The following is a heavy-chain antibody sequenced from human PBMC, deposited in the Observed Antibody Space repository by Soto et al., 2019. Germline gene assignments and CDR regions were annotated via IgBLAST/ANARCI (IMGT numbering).Heavy chain of an antibody. Sequence: SGPGLVKPSETLSLTCTVSGGSISSYYWSWIRQPPGKGLEWIGFIFYSGSTSYNPSLKSRVTISIDTSEYQFSLKLNSVTAADTAVYYCASMIGDPVLSFDSWGQGTLVAVSS. D-gene: IGHD3-10*02. CDR2: IFYSGST. CDR3: ASMIGDPVLSFDS. J-gene: IGHJ5*01. V-gene: IGHV4-59*01. CDR1: GGSISSYY.